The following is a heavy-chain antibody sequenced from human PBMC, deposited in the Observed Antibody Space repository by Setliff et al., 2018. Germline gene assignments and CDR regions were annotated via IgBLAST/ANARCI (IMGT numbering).Heavy chain of an antibody. V-gene: IGHV4-4*07. CDR3: ARMRGFLYMDV. CDR1: GGSSSSHY. J-gene: IGHJ6*03. Sequence: PSETLSLTCTVSGGSSSSHYWSWIRQPAGKGLEWLGQIYTSWSTNYNPSLKGRATLSIDASKKQFSLTLTSVTAADTAVYYCARMRGFLYMDVWGKGTTVTVSS. D-gene: IGHD3-3*01. CDR2: IYTSWST.